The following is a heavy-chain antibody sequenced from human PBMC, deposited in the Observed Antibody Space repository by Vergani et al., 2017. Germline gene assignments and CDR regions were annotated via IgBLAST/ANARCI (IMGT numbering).Heavy chain of an antibody. CDR2: INPNSGGT. J-gene: IGHJ6*02. Sequence: QVQLVQSGAEVKKPGSSVKVSCKASGGTFSSYAISWVRQAPGQGLEWMGWINPNSGGTNYAQKFQGRVTMTRDTSISTAYMELSRLRSDDTAVYYCARERNYYYDSSGYPIHYGMDVWGQGTTVTVSS. D-gene: IGHD3-22*01. CDR1: GGTFSSYA. CDR3: ARERNYYYDSSGYPIHYGMDV. V-gene: IGHV1-2*02.